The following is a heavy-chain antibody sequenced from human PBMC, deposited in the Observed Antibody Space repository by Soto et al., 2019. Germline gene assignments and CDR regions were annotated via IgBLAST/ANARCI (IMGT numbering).Heavy chain of an antibody. J-gene: IGHJ5*02. CDR3: ARVSFDSSGYYRGVWLDP. Sequence: PSETLSLTCTVSGGSISSYYWSWIRQPPGKGLEWIGYIYYSATTNYNPSLKSRVTISVDTSKNQFSLKLTSVTAADTAVYYCARVSFDSSGYYRGVWLDPWGQGTLVTVSS. V-gene: IGHV4-59*12. D-gene: IGHD3-22*01. CDR1: GGSISSYY. CDR2: IYYSATT.